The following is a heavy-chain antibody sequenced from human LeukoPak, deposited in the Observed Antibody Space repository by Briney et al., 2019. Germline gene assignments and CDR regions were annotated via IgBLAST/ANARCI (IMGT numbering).Heavy chain of an antibody. CDR3: ATWNNGYNFNY. CDR1: GYSISSGYY. V-gene: IGHV4-38-2*01. J-gene: IGHJ4*02. Sequence: SETLSLTCDVSGYSISSGYYWGWIRQPPGKGLEWIGSIYHRGSSYYNPSLKSRVTISMDRSKNQFSPQLKSLTAADTAVYYCATWNNGYNFNYWGQGTLVTVSS. D-gene: IGHD5-24*01. CDR2: IYHRGSS.